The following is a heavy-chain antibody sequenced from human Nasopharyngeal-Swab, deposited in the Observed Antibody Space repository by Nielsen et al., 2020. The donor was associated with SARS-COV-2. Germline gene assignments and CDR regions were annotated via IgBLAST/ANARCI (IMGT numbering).Heavy chain of an antibody. Sequence: SLKISCAASGFPFSSYAMHWVRQAPGKGLEWVAVISYDGSNKYYADSVKGRFTISRENSKNTLYLQMNSLRAEDTAVYYCARGSPPRGYSYGYSYWGQGTLVTVSS. J-gene: IGHJ4*02. CDR2: ISYDGSNK. V-gene: IGHV3-30-3*01. D-gene: IGHD5-18*01. CDR3: ARGSPPRGYSYGYSY. CDR1: GFPFSSYA.